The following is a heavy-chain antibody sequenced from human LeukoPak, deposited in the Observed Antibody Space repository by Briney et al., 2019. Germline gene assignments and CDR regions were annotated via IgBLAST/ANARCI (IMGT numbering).Heavy chain of an antibody. V-gene: IGHV3-48*03. CDR1: GFTFSIYE. D-gene: IGHD3-16*01. Sequence: GGSLRLSCAASGFTFSIYEMNWVRQAPGRGLEWVAYISSSAGSIFYVDSVKGRFTISRDNARDTLYLQMNSLRAEDTAVYYCVRDRYYVPDYWGQGTLVTVSS. CDR2: ISSSAGSI. J-gene: IGHJ4*02. CDR3: VRDRYYVPDY.